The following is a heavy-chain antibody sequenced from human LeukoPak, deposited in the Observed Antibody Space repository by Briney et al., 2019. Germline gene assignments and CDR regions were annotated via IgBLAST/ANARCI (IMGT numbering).Heavy chain of an antibody. CDR2: ISWNSGSI. D-gene: IGHD6-19*01. Sequence: GGSLRLSCAGSGFIFNNYAMHWVRQPPGKGLEWVSGISWNSGSIDYADSVKGRFTISRDNAKNSLYLQMNSLRVEDTAFYYCAKDNRRHYTSGPNPDALHWGQGALVTVSS. V-gene: IGHV3-9*01. J-gene: IGHJ4*02. CDR3: AKDNRRHYTSGPNPDALH. CDR1: GFIFNNYA.